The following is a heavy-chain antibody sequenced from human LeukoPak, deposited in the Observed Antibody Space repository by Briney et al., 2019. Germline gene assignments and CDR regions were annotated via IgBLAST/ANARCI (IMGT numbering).Heavy chain of an antibody. V-gene: IGHV3-23*01. CDR2: ISGSGGST. D-gene: IGHD6-6*01. CDR1: GFTFSSYA. Sequence: GGSLRLSCAASGFTFSSYAMSWVRQAPGKGLEWVSAISGSGGSTYYADSVKGRFTISRDNSKNMLYLQMNSLRAEDTAVYYCARDNARGGTAARLHYWGQGTLVTVSS. J-gene: IGHJ4*02. CDR3: ARDNARGGTAARLHY.